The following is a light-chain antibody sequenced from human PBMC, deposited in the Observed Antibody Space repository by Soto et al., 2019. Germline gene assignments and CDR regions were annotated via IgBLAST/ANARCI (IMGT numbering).Light chain of an antibody. CDR1: SSDVGGYNY. CDR2: EDN. J-gene: IGLJ2*01. CDR3: SSFASSNTVS. V-gene: IGLV2-8*01. Sequence: QSVLTPPPSASGSPGQSVTLSCTGSSSDVGGYNYVSRYQQFPDKDPQIIIYEDNKRPSGVPDRVSGFKAGNTPSLTVSGLQAEDEAEYYCSSFASSNTVSFGGGTQLTVL.